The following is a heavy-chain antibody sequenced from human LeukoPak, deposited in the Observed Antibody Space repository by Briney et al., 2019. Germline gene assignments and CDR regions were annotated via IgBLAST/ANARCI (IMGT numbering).Heavy chain of an antibody. CDR1: GFTVSSNY. Sequence: PGVSLRLSCAASGFTVSSNYMRWVRQAPGKGREGVSVIYSGGSTYYADSVKGRFTISRDNSKNTLYLQMNSLRAEDTAVYYCARQAGYYYYGMDVWGKGTTVTVSS. CDR2: IYSGGST. J-gene: IGHJ6*04. CDR3: ARQAGYYYYGMDV. V-gene: IGHV3-53*01.